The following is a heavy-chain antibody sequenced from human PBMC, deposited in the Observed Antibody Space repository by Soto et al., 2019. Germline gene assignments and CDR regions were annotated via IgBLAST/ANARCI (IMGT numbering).Heavy chain of an antibody. Sequence: QVQLVESGGGVVQPGRSLRLSCAASGFTFSSYGMHWVRQAPGKGLEWVAVISYDGSNKYYADSVKGRFTASRDKSKNTLYLQVNSLRAEDTAVYYCAKDKVPVVVTAPFDYWGQGTLVTVSS. CDR1: GFTFSSYG. J-gene: IGHJ4*02. V-gene: IGHV3-30*18. CDR3: AKDKVPVVVTAPFDY. D-gene: IGHD2-21*02. CDR2: ISYDGSNK.